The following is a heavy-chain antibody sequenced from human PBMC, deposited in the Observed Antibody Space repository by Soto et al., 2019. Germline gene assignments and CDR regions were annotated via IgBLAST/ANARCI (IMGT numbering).Heavy chain of an antibody. V-gene: IGHV3-23*01. D-gene: IGHD1-26*01. J-gene: IGHJ4*02. CDR3: AKDMELVGATGFDY. Sequence: GGSLRLSCAASGFTFSSYAMSWVRQAPGKGLEWVSAISGSGGSTYYADSVKGRFTIPRDNSKNTLYLQMNSLRAEDTAVYYCAKDMELVGATGFDYWGQGTLVTVSS. CDR2: ISGSGGST. CDR1: GFTFSSYA.